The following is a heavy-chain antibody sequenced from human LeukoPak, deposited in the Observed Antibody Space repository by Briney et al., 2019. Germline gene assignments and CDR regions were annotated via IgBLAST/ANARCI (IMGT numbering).Heavy chain of an antibody. V-gene: IGHV3-23*01. CDR1: GFTFSSYG. CDR3: AKRKRGQWERTFDY. D-gene: IGHD1-26*01. CDR2: ISGSGGST. J-gene: IGHJ4*02. Sequence: PGGTLRLSCAASGFTFSSYGMSWVRQAPGKGLEWVSAISGSGGSTYYADSVKGRFTISRDNSKNTLYLQMNSLRAEDTAVYYCAKRKRGQWERTFDYWGQGTLVTVSS.